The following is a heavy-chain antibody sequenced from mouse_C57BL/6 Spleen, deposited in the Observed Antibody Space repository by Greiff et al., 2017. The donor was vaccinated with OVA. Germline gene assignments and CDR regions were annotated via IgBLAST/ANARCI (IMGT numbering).Heavy chain of an antibody. CDR2: IYPGDGDT. V-gene: IGHV1-82*01. CDR3: ARARIPYVDY. J-gene: IGHJ2*01. Sequence: VKLMESGPELVKPGASVKISCKASGYAFSSSWMNWVKQRPGKGLEWIGRIYPGDGDTNYNGKFKGKATLTADKSSSTAYMQLSSLTAEDSAVYFCARARIPYVDYWGQGTTRTVSS. D-gene: IGHD5-1-1*01. CDR1: GYAFSSSW.